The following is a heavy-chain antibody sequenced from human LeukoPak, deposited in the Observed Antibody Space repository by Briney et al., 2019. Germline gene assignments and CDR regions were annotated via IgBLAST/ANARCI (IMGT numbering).Heavy chain of an antibody. Sequence: GGSLRLSCAGSGFTFGGYGMHWFRQTPGKGLEWVAVIAYDGSRAFYADSAKGRLTISRDNSKNTMSMQMDDLRAEDTAVYYCTRYNNDHFDYWGQGTLVTVSS. V-gene: IGHV3-33*01. CDR2: IAYDGSRA. D-gene: IGHD1-14*01. CDR1: GFTFGGYG. J-gene: IGHJ4*02. CDR3: TRYNNDHFDY.